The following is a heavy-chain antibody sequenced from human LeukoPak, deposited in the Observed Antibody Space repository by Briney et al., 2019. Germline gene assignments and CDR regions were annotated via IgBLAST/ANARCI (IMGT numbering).Heavy chain of an antibody. CDR3: ASFYDSSGYYYFDLFDY. CDR1: GFTFSSYA. D-gene: IGHD3-22*01. J-gene: IGHJ4*02. V-gene: IGHV3-30*01. Sequence: GGSLRLSCAASGFTFSSYAMHWVRQAPGKGLEWVAVISYDGSNKYYADSVKGRFTISRDNSKNTLYLQMNSLRAEDTAVYYCASFYDSSGYYYFDLFDYWGQGTLVTVS. CDR2: ISYDGSNK.